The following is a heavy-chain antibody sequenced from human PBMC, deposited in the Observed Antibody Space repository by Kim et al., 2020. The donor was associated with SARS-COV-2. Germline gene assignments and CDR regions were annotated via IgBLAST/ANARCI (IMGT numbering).Heavy chain of an antibody. CDR3: ANPSSSFYYYGMDV. J-gene: IGHJ6*02. CDR1: GGTFSSYA. CDR2: IIPILGIA. D-gene: IGHD6-6*01. Sequence: SVTVSCKASGGTFSSYAISWVRQAPGQGLEWMGRIIPILGIANYAQKFQGRVTITADKSTSTAYMELSSLRSEDTAVYYCANPSSSFYYYGMDVWGQGTTVTVSS. V-gene: IGHV1-69*04.